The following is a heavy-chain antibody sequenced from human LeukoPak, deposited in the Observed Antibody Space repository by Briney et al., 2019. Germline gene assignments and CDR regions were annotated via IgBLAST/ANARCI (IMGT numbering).Heavy chain of an antibody. V-gene: IGHV4-39*01. CDR3: ARYVVYGSGKYYFDY. CDR2: INYSGST. CDR1: GGSISSTTYY. Sequence: SETLSLTCTVSGGSISSTTYYWSWIRQPPGKGLEWIASINYSGSTYYNPSLKSRVTISVDTSENQFSLKLSSVTAADTAVYYCARYVVYGSGKYYFDYWGQGTLVTVSS. D-gene: IGHD3-10*01. J-gene: IGHJ4*02.